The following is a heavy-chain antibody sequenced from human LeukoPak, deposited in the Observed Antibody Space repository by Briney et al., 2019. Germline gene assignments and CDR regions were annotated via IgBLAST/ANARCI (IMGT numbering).Heavy chain of an antibody. Sequence: SETLSLTCTVSGGSISSYHWSWLRQPPGKGLEWIGYIYYSGSTNYKPSLKSRVTISVDTSKNQFSLKLSSVTAADTAVYYCARGTPSDWGYYYYMDVWGKGTTVTISS. V-gene: IGHV4-59*01. J-gene: IGHJ6*03. CDR1: GGSISSYH. CDR2: IYYSGST. CDR3: ARGTPSDWGYYYYMDV. D-gene: IGHD3-16*01.